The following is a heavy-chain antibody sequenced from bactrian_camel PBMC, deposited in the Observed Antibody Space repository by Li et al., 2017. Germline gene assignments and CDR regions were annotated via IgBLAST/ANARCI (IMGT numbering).Heavy chain of an antibody. V-gene: IGHV3S40*01. CDR3: ASRDCYISTIATILRPYEWRY. Sequence: VQLVESGGDLAQPGGSLRLACAVSGFPLSNADMSWVRQAPGKGLEWVATVNSDDGGTTYYADSVKGRFTISRDNAKNTVYLQMNGLKPEDTATYYCASRDCYISTIATILRPYEWRYWGQGTQVTVS. CDR1: GFPLSNAD. CDR2: VNSDDGGTT. D-gene: IGHD4*01. J-gene: IGHJ4*01.